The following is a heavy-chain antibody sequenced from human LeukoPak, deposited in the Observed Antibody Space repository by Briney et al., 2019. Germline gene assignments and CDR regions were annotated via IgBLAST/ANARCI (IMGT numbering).Heavy chain of an antibody. CDR1: GFTFSTYW. D-gene: IGHD4-17*01. J-gene: IGHJ4*02. V-gene: IGHV3-7*05. CDR2: IKQGGSEK. Sequence: GGSLRLSCAASGFTFSTYWMTWVRQAPGKGLEWVANIKQGGSEKYYVDSVKGRFTISRDNAKNSLYLQMNSLRAEDTAVYYCARDTVTDSIADYWGQGTLVTVSS. CDR3: ARDTVTDSIADY.